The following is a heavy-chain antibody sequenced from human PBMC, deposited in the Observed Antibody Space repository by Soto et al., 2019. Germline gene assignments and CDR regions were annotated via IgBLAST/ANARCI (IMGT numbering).Heavy chain of an antibody. J-gene: IGHJ6*02. D-gene: IGHD3-10*01. CDR1: CGSINSYY. Sequence: PPETLSLTCTVSCGSINSYYWSWIRQPPGKGLEWIGYISHSGTTSYNPSLKSRLTISLNTSKNQFSLKLRSVSAADTAIYYCARGTRATQYYFYFYGMDVWGQGTTVTVSS. CDR2: ISHSGTT. CDR3: ARGTRATQYYFYFYGMDV. V-gene: IGHV4-59*01.